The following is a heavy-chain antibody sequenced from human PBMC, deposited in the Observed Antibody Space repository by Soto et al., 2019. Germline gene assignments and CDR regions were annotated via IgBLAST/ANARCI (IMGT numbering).Heavy chain of an antibody. CDR3: AKDQPPVLGWKQRYYYYGMDV. D-gene: IGHD1-1*01. V-gene: IGHV3-30*18. CDR2: ISYDGSNK. J-gene: IGHJ6*02. CDR1: GFTFSSYG. Sequence: QVQLVESGGGVVQPGRSLRLSCAASGFTFSSYGMHWVRQAPGKGLEWVAVISYDGSNKYYADSVKGRFTISRDNSKNTLYLQMNSLRAEDTAVYYCAKDQPPVLGWKQRYYYYGMDVWGQGTTVTVSS.